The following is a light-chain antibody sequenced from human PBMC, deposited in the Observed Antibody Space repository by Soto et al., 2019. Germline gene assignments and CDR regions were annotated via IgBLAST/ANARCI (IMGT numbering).Light chain of an antibody. Sequence: QSVLTQPPSVSGAAGQAVTISCTGTSSDVGSYNRVSWYQQPPGTAPKLKIYEVSNRPSGVPDRFSGSKSGNTASLTISGLQAEDEADYYCSSYTSSSTFSYVFGTGTKVTVL. V-gene: IGLV2-18*02. CDR3: SSYTSSSTFSYV. J-gene: IGLJ1*01. CDR1: SSDVGSYNR. CDR2: EVS.